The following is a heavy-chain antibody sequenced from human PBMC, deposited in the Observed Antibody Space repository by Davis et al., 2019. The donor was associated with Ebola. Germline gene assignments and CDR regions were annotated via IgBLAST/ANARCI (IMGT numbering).Heavy chain of an antibody. Sequence: HSQTLSLTCAISGDSVSRTSGAWNWIRQSPSRGLEWLGRIYYNSKWNNDYAVSLKSRITFNPDTSKNQFSLQLDSVTPEDTAIYYCARVNWGAGKAFDIWGQGSMVTVSS. CDR3: ARVNWGAGKAFDI. CDR2: IYYNSKWNN. CDR1: GDSVSRTSGA. D-gene: IGHD7-27*01. J-gene: IGHJ3*02. V-gene: IGHV6-1*01.